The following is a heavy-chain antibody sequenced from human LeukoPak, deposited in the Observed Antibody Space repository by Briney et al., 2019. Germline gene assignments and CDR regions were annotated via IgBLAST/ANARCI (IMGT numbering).Heavy chain of an antibody. J-gene: IGHJ4*02. V-gene: IGHV4-34*01. Sequence: PSETLSLTCAVYGGSFSGYYWSWIRQPPGKGLEWIGEINHSGSTNYNPSLKSRVTISVDTSKNQFSLKLSSVTAADTAVYYCARVKYYYDSSGYYPDYWGQGTLVTVSS. CDR1: GGSFSGYY. D-gene: IGHD3-22*01. CDR3: ARVKYYYDSSGYYPDY. CDR2: INHSGST.